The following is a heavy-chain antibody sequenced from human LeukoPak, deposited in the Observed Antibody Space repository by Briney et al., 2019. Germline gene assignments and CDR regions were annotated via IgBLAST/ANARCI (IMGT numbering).Heavy chain of an antibody. J-gene: IGHJ4*02. CDR2: INHGGSA. V-gene: IGHV4-34*01. D-gene: IGHD3-16*01. CDR1: GGSFSAYY. Sequence: PSETLSLTCAVYGGSFSAYYWSWIRQPPGKGLEWIGEINHGGSANYNPSLKSRVTISVDTSKNQFSLKLSSVTAADTAVYYCAARVTFGGVITPGGFDYWGQGTLVTVSS. CDR3: AARVTFGGVITPGGFDY.